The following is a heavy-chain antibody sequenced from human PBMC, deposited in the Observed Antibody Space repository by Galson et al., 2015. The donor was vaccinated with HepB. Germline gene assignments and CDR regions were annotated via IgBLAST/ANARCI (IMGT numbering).Heavy chain of an antibody. CDR2: IYHSGSI. CDR3: ARDLGPLTDYYNPYYDHDMDV. D-gene: IGHD3-9*01. V-gene: IGHV4-59*01. CDR1: GGSISSYY. Sequence: SETLSLTCTVSGGSISSYYWSWIRQAPGKGLEWIGYIYHSGSIKCNPSLKSRVTISLDTSKNHLSLKLRSVTAADTAVYYCARDLGPLTDYYNPYYDHDMDVWGQGTTVTVSS. J-gene: IGHJ6*02.